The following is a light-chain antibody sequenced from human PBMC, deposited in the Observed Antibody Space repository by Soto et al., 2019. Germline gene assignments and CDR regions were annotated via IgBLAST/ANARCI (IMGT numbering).Light chain of an antibody. CDR2: AVN. J-gene: IGLJ2*01. CDR3: SSYAGSNSFVV. V-gene: IGLV2-8*01. CDR1: SSDVGGYNY. Sequence: QSALTQPPSASGSPGQSVTISCSGTSSDVGGYNYVSWYQQHPGKAPKLMLYAVNKRPSGVPDRFSGSKSGNTASLTVSGLQAEDEADYYCSSYAGSNSFVVFGGGTKLTVL.